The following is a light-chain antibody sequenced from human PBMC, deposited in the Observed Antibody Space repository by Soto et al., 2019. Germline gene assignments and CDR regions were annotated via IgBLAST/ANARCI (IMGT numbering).Light chain of an antibody. CDR1: RSNIGSNG. CDR2: SNY. CDR3: SVWDDSLNGWV. V-gene: IGLV1-44*01. J-gene: IGLJ3*02. Sequence: QSVLTQPPSTSGTPGQRVTIPCSGSRSNIGSNGVAWYQHLPGTAPKLLIYSNYQRPSVVPDRFSGSKSGTSASLAISGLQSEDEADYYCSVWDDSLNGWVFGGGTQLTVL.